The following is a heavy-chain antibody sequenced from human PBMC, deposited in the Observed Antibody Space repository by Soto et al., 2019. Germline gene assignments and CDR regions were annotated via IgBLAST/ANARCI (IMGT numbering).Heavy chain of an antibody. J-gene: IGHJ6*02. D-gene: IGHD1-26*01. Sequence: PSQTLSLPCAISGDSVSSNSAAWNWIRQSPSRGLEWLGRTYYRSKWYNDYAVSVKSRITINPDTSKNQFSLQLNSVTPEDTAVYYCARGEVGATDYYYYYGMDVWGQGTTVTVSS. CDR2: TYYRSKWYN. CDR3: ARGEVGATDYYYYYGMDV. V-gene: IGHV6-1*01. CDR1: GDSVSSNSAA.